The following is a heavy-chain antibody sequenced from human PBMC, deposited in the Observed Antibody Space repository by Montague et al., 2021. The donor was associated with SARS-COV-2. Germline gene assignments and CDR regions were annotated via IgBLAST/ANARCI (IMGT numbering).Heavy chain of an antibody. CDR2: ISSSSSYI. Sequence: SLRLSCAASGFTFSSYSMSWVRQAPGKGLEWVSSISSSSSYIYYTDSVKGRFTISRDNAKNSLYLQMNSLRAEDTAVYYCARDHFPDILTGYYLYWGQGTLVTVSS. D-gene: IGHD3-9*01. CDR1: GFTFSSYS. J-gene: IGHJ4*02. V-gene: IGHV3-21*01. CDR3: ARDHFPDILTGYYLY.